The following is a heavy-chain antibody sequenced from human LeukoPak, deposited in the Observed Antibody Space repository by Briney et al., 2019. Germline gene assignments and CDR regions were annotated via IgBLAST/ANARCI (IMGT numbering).Heavy chain of an antibody. CDR1: GFTFSSNY. J-gene: IGHJ4*02. V-gene: IGHV3-53*01. D-gene: IGHD2-15*01. CDR3: ARDHCSGISCYSDY. CDR2: IYSGGGT. Sequence: PGGSLRLSCAASGFTFSSNYMSWVRQAPGKGLEWVSVIYSGGGTFYADSVKGRFTVSRDNSKNTLYLQMNSLRAEDTAVYYCARDHCSGISCYSDYWGQGTLVTVSS.